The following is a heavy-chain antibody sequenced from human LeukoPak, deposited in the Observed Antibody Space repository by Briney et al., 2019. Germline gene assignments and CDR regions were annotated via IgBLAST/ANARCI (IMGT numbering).Heavy chain of an antibody. CDR1: GITLSNYG. CDR2: LSGSGGGT. J-gene: IGHJ4*02. CDR3: AKRGVVIRVFLVGFHKEAYYFDS. D-gene: IGHD3-10*01. V-gene: IGHV3-23*01. Sequence: GGSLRLSCAASGITLSNYGMSWVRQAPGKGLEWVAGLSGSGGGTNYADSVQGRFTISRDNPKNTLYLQMNSLRAEDTAVYFCAKRGVVIRVFLVGFHKEAYYFDSWGRGALVTVSS.